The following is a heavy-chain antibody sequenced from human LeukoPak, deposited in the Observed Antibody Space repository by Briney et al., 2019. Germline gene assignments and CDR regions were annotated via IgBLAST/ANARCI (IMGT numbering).Heavy chain of an antibody. Sequence: SEALSLTSAVYGGSFSGYYWSWIRQPPPKGVQWIGEINHSGSTNYNPSLKSRVTISVDTSKNQFSLKLSSVTAADTPVHYLWRGGGEIVARPGWFDPWGQGTLVTVSS. CDR2: INHSGST. V-gene: IGHV4-34*01. D-gene: IGHD6-6*01. CDR1: GGSFSGYY. J-gene: IGHJ5*02. CDR3: WRGGGEIVARPGWFDP.